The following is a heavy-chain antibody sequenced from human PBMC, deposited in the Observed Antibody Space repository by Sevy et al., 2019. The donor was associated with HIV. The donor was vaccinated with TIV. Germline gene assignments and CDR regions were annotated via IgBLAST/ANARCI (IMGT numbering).Heavy chain of an antibody. CDR3: ARGGYYDSSVYYIPAESPSAFDI. D-gene: IGHD3-22*01. CDR2: IYSGGST. V-gene: IGHV3-53*01. Sequence: GESLKISCAASGFTVSSNYMSWVRQAPGKGLEWVSVIYSGGSTYYADSVKGRFTISRDNSKNTLYLQMNSLRAEDTAVYYCARGGYYDSSVYYIPAESPSAFDIWGQGTMVTVSS. CDR1: GFTVSSNY. J-gene: IGHJ3*02.